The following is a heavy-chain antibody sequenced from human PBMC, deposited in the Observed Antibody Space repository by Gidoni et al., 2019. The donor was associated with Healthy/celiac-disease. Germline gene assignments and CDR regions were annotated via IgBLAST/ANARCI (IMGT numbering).Heavy chain of an antibody. CDR3: ARDVEYFDWLYQSWWCDY. D-gene: IGHD3-9*01. CDR1: GSTFSPSR. Sequence: EVQLVESGGGLVQSGGSLRLSCPASGSTFSPSRKNWVRQAPGKGMVCVSYISSSSSTIYYADSVKGRFTISRDNAKTSLYLQMNSLRDEDTAGYYCARDVEYFDWLYQSWWCDYWGQGTLVTVSS. V-gene: IGHV3-48*02. J-gene: IGHJ4*02. CDR2: ISSSSSTI.